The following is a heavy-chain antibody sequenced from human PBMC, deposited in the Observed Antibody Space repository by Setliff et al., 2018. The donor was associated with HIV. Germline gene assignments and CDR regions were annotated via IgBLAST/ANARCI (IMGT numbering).Heavy chain of an antibody. CDR2: INHDGIT. V-gene: IGHV4-34*01. D-gene: IGHD3-10*01. J-gene: IGHJ4*02. CDR1: GGSFSGYF. CDR3: ARGKYYFDSGTPSYFDY. Sequence: SETLSLTCAVYGGSFSGYFWSWIRQPPGKGLEWIGEINHDGITNYNPSLKSRVTVSVDTSKSQFSLKLSSVTAADTAVYYCARGKYYFDSGTPSYFDYWGQGSLVTVPQ.